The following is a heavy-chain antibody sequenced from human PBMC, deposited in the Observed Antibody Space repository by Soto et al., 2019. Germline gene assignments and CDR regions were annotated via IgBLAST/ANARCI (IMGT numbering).Heavy chain of an antibody. CDR3: ARNYGSDY. V-gene: IGHV4-59*01. D-gene: IGHD3-10*01. J-gene: IGHJ4*01. CDR2: IYYSGST. CDR1: GGSINSYY. Sequence: SETLSLTCTVSGGSINSYYWSWIRQPPGKGLEWIGYIYYSGSTNYNPSLKSRVTISVDTSKNQFSLKVSSVTAADTAVYYCARNYGSDYWGQGTLVTVS.